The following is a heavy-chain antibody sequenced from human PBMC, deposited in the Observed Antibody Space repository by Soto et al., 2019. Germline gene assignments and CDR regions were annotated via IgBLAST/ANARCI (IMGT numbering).Heavy chain of an antibody. D-gene: IGHD3-3*01. J-gene: IGHJ6*02. V-gene: IGHV4-34*01. CDR2: INHSGST. CDR3: ASARFWGMDV. Sequence: QVQLQQWGAGLLKPSETLSLTCAVYGGSFSGYYWSWIRQPPGKGLEWIGEINHSGSTNYNPSLKSRVTISVDTSKNQFSLKLSSVTAADTAVYYCASARFWGMDVWGQGPRSPSP. CDR1: GGSFSGYY.